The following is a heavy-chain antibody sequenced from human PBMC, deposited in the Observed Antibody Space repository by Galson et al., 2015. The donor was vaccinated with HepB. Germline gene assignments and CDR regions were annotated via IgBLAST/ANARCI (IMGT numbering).Heavy chain of an antibody. Sequence: SLRLSCAASGFTFSDYYMSWIRQAPGKGLEWLSYISGTGTYTKYADSEKGRFTISRDSAKNSLYLQMNSLRAEDTAVYFCARVADSDYGDHAHFDYWGQGILVTVSS. CDR2: ISGTGTYT. D-gene: IGHD4-17*01. J-gene: IGHJ4*02. CDR3: ARVADSDYGDHAHFDY. V-gene: IGHV3-11*06. CDR1: GFTFSDYY.